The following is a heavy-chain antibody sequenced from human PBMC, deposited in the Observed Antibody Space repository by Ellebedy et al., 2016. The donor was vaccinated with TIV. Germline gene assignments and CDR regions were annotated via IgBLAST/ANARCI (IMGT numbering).Heavy chain of an antibody. J-gene: IGHJ4*02. D-gene: IGHD2-15*01. CDR2: ISSSGDDT. CDR1: GFTFSNYG. Sequence: PGGSLRLSCAASGFTFSNYGMTWVRQAPGKGLDWVSGISSSGDDTYYPDSVKGRFTISRDNSKNTLYLQINSLRAEDTAVFYCAKGPYSYHTYIDYWGQGTLVTVSS. V-gene: IGHV3-23*01. CDR3: AKGPYSYHTYIDY.